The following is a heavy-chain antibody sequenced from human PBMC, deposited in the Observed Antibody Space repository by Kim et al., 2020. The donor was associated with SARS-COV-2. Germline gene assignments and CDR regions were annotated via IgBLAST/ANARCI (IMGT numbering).Heavy chain of an antibody. D-gene: IGHD2-2*01. V-gene: IGHV4-30-2*01. CDR1: GGSISSGGYS. CDR2: IYYSGST. J-gene: IGHJ5*02. Sequence: SETLSLTCAVSGGSISSGGYSWSWIRQPPGKGLEWIGYIYYSGSTYYNPSLKSRVTISVDRSKNQFSLKLSSVTAADTAVYYCARQLGYCSSTSCYAWFDPWGERTLVTVSS. CDR3: ARQLGYCSSTSCYAWFDP.